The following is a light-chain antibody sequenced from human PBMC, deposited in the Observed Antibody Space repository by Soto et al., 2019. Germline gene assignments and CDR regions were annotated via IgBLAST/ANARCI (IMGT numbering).Light chain of an antibody. CDR3: NSYTLNSTVL. Sequence: QSALTQPASVSGSPGQSITISCTGTSSDVGAYNYVSWYQQHPGKAPKLMIYDVNTRPSGVSNRFSGSKSGNTASLTISGLQAEDEGTYSCNSYTLNSTVLFGGGTKLTVL. V-gene: IGLV2-14*03. CDR2: DVN. J-gene: IGLJ2*01. CDR1: SSDVGAYNY.